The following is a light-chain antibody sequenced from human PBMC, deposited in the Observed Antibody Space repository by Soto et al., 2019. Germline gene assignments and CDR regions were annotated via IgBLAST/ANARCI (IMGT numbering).Light chain of an antibody. CDR1: QTVSSY. J-gene: IGKJ5*01. CDR3: QQSFTTPS. V-gene: IGKV1-39*01. Sequence: DIQMTQSPSSLSASVVDRVNITCRASQTVSSYLEWDQQKPGTVPKLLSYATSNLQSGVPSRCSGRGFGTDFTLTISSLQPEDFATYYCQQSFTTPSIGQGTRLQ. CDR2: ATS.